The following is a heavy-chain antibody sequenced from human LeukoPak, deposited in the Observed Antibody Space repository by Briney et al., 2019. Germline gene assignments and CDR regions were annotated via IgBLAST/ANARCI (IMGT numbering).Heavy chain of an antibody. CDR3: ARVWWGTMFDY. CDR1: GASVSSDNYY. J-gene: IGHJ4*02. D-gene: IGHD2-15*01. V-gene: IGHV4-61*01. Sequence: SETLSLTCTVSGASVSSDNYYWSWIRQPPGKGLEWIGHIYYSGDTNYNPSLKSRVTISVYRSKNQFSLTLSSVTAADTALYSCARVWWGTMFDYWGQGALVTVSS. CDR2: IYYSGDT.